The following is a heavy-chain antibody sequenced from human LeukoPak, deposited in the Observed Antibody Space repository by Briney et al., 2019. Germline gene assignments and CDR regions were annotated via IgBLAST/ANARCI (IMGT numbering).Heavy chain of an antibody. CDR3: ARRYSGYDEYFGY. J-gene: IGHJ4*02. CDR2: IYHSGST. CDR1: GGSISSSNW. D-gene: IGHD5-12*01. V-gene: IGHV4-4*02. Sequence: PSETLSLTCAVSGGSISSSNWWSWVRQPPGKGLEWIGEIYHSGSTNYNPSLKSRVTISVDKSKNQFSLKLSSVTAADTAVYYCARRYSGYDEYFGYWGQGTLVTVSS.